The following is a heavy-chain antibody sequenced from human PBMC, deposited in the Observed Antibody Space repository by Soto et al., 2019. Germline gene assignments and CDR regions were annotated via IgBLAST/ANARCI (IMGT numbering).Heavy chain of an antibody. CDR2: IAYDGRNK. CDR3: ARELDRVGDY. V-gene: IGHV3-30*04. Sequence: QVQLVESGGGVVQPGRSLRLSCAASGFTFSSYAMHWVRQAPGKGLEWVAVIAYDGRNKYYADSVKGRFTISRDNSKNPLYLQMNSLRIEDTAVYYCARELDRVGDYWGQGTLVTVSS. D-gene: IGHD1-1*01. CDR1: GFTFSSYA. J-gene: IGHJ4*02.